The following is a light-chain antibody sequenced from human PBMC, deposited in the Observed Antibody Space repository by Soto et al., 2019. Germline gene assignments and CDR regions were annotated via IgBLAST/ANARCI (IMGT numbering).Light chain of an antibody. CDR1: QSVSNW. J-gene: IGKJ4*01. V-gene: IGKV1-5*03. Sequence: DIQMTQSPSTLSASVGDRVTITCRASQSVSNWLAWYQQKPGKAPKLLIYKASNLQSGVPSRFSGSGSGTEFTLTISNLQPDDIATFYCQQYNSYPLTFGGGTKVEIK. CDR3: QQYNSYPLT. CDR2: KAS.